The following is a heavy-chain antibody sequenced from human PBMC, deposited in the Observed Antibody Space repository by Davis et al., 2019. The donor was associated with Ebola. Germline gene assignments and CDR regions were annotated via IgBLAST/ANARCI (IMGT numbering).Heavy chain of an antibody. Sequence: GESLKISCVASGFTFKSYGMHWVRQAPGKGLEWVATIRSDGADDFYADSVKGRVTISRDNSDNTVDLQLNSLRAEDTAMYYCARDLGYCSSTSCYADYYYYGMDVWGQGTTVTVS. CDR2: IRSDGADD. D-gene: IGHD2-2*01. V-gene: IGHV3-30*02. CDR3: ARDLGYCSSTSCYADYYYYGMDV. J-gene: IGHJ6*02. CDR1: GFTFKSYG.